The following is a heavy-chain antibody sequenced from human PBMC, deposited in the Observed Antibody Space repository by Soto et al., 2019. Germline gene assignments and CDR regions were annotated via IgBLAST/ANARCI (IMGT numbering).Heavy chain of an antibody. V-gene: IGHV4-59*01. CDR1: GDSISNYY. J-gene: IGHJ1*01. CDR3: ARETRSSGYFEH. D-gene: IGHD6-19*01. Sequence: SETLSLTCAVSGDSISNYYWSWIRQSPGKGLEWIGYLYYSGSTNFNPSLKSRVTMSVDASTNLFSLNLISVTTADTAVYYCARETRSSGYFEHWGQGTLVTVSS. CDR2: LYYSGST.